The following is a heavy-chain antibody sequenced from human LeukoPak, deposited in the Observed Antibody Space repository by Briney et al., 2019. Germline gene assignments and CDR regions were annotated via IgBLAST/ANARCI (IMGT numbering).Heavy chain of an antibody. CDR2: ISGSGGST. J-gene: IGHJ4*02. D-gene: IGHD2-15*01. V-gene: IGHV3-23*01. CDR3: AADIVVVAAAPYLDY. CDR1: GFTFNSYA. Sequence: GGSLRLPCAASGFTFNSYATSWVRQAAGKGLEWVPAISGSGGSTYYADSVKGRFTISRDNSKNTLYLQMNSLRAEDTAVYYCAADIVVVAAAPYLDYWGQGTLVTVSS.